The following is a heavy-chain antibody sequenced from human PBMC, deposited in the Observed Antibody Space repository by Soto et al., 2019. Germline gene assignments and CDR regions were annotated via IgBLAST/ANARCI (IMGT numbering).Heavy chain of an antibody. V-gene: IGHV3-21*01. CDR2: ISSSSSYI. J-gene: IGHJ4*02. D-gene: IGHD3-22*01. Sequence: EVQLVESGGGLVKPGGSLRLSCAASGFTFSSYSINWVRQAPGKGLEWVSSISSSSSYIYYADSVKGRFTISRDNAKNSLYLQMNSLRAEDTAVYYCAREAYYYDSSGYYYYFDYWGQGTLVTVSS. CDR3: AREAYYYDSSGYYYYFDY. CDR1: GFTFSSYS.